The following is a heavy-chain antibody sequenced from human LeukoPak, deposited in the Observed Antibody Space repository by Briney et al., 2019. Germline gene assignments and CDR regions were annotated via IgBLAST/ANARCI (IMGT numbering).Heavy chain of an antibody. V-gene: IGHV3-21*01. Sequence: PGGSLRLSCAASGFTFSSYAMSWVRQAPGKGLEWVSSISSSSSYIYYADSVKGRFTISRDNAKNSLYLQMNSLRAEDTAVYYCARVPIDQRITIFGVVTTERNGAFDIWGQGTMVTVSS. D-gene: IGHD3-3*01. CDR1: GFTFSSYA. CDR2: ISSSSSYI. CDR3: ARVPIDQRITIFGVVTTERNGAFDI. J-gene: IGHJ3*02.